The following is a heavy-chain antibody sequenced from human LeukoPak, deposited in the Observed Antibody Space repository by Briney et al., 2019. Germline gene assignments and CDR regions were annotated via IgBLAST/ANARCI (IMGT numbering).Heavy chain of an antibody. CDR1: GGAFSGYY. CDR3: ARAKALGYCSGGSCYPRGFDP. CDR2: INHSGST. Sequence: PSETLSLTCAVYGGAFSGYYWSWIRQPPGKGLEWIGEINHSGSTNYNPSPKSQVTISVDTAKTQFSLKLSSVTAADTAVYYCARAKALGYCSGGSCYPRGFDPWGQGTLVTVSS. J-gene: IGHJ5*02. D-gene: IGHD2-15*01. V-gene: IGHV4-34*01.